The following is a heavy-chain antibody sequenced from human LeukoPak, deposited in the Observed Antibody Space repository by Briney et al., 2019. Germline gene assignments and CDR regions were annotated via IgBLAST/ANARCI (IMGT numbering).Heavy chain of an antibody. CDR1: GLTVSSNC. J-gene: IGHJ4*02. Sequence: GGSLRLSCAASGLTVSSNCMSWVRQAPGKGLEWVADISYHGSNKNYADSVKGRFTISRDNSKNILYLQMNSLRAEDAAVYYCAKAPVTSCRGAYCYPFDYWGQGTLVTVSS. CDR3: AKAPVTSCRGAYCYPFDY. D-gene: IGHD2-21*01. V-gene: IGHV3-30*18. CDR2: ISYHGSNK.